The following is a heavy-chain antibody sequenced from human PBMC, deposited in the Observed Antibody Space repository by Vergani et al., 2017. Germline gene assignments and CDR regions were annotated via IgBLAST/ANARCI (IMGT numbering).Heavy chain of an antibody. CDR1: GDSIISRSYY. CDR3: ASGKYYSDSTSHFRGRYFDV. J-gene: IGHJ2*01. CDR2: IYNSGNG. V-gene: IGHV4-39*01. Sequence: QMQLQESGPGLVKASETLSLTCTVSGDSIISRSYYLGWIRQPPGKWLEWIGSIYNSGNGDSSSSLKSRVTISADTSKNQFSLRLTSVTAADTAVYYCASGKYYSDSTSHFRGRYFDVWGRGTLVTVPS. D-gene: IGHD3-16*01.